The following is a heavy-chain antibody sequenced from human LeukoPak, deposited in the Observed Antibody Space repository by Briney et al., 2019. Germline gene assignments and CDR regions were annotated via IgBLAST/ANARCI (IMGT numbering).Heavy chain of an antibody. Sequence: SETLSLTCTVSGGSISSGDYYWSWIRQPPGKGLEWIGYIYYSGSTYYNPSLKSRVTISVDTSKNQFSLKLSSVTAADTAVYYCAGTSPYYYDSSGYYLWGQGTLVTVSS. D-gene: IGHD3-22*01. V-gene: IGHV4-30-4*01. CDR3: AGTSPYYYDSSGYYL. CDR1: GGSISSGDYY. CDR2: IYYSGST. J-gene: IGHJ5*02.